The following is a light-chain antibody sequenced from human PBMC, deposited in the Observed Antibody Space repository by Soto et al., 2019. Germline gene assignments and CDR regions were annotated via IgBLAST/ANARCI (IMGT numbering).Light chain of an antibody. CDR2: EVT. V-gene: IGLV2-23*02. CDR1: SSDVGSHNF. J-gene: IGLJ2*01. CDR3: CSYAGTTTWV. Sequence: QSALTQPASVSGSPGQSITISCTGTSSDVGSHNFVSWYQQRPGKAPKLMIFEVTKRPSGVSSRFSASKSGNTASLTISGVLAEDEADYYCCSYAGTTTWVFGGGTKVTVL.